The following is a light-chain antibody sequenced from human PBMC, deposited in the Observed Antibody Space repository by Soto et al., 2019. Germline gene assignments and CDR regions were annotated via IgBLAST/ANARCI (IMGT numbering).Light chain of an antibody. Sequence: QSALTQPASVSGSPGQSITISCTGTSSDVGGYNYVCWYQQHPGKAPTLMIYDVSNRPSGVSNRFSGSKSGNTASLTISGLQAEDEADYYCSSYTSSSTPLVFGGGTKLTVL. J-gene: IGLJ2*01. CDR1: SSDVGGYNY. CDR2: DVS. CDR3: SSYTSSSTPLV. V-gene: IGLV2-14*01.